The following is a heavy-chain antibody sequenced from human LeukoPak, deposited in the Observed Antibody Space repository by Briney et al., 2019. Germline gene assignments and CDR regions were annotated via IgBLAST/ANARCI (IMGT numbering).Heavy chain of an antibody. CDR3: ARGIAAAGMAYYYYYYMDV. Sequence: SETLSLTCTVSGGSISSYYWSWIRQPAGKGLEWIGRIYTSGSTNYSPSLKSRVTMSVDTSKNQFSLKLSSVTAADTAVYYCARGIAAAGMAYYYYYYMDVWGKGTTVTVSS. V-gene: IGHV4-4*07. CDR2: IYTSGST. D-gene: IGHD6-13*01. J-gene: IGHJ6*03. CDR1: GGSISSYY.